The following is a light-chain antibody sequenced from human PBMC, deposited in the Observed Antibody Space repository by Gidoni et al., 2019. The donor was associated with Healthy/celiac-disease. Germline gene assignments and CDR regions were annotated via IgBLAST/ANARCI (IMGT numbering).Light chain of an antibody. V-gene: IGKV3-20*01. Sequence: VLTQSPGTLSVSPGERSTLSCRASQRVSSSYLAWYQQKPGRAPRLLIYGASSRATGIPDRFSDSGSGTDFTLTISRLEPEEFAVYYCQQYGSSPFSFGPGTKVDIK. J-gene: IGKJ3*01. CDR2: GAS. CDR3: QQYGSSPFS. CDR1: QRVSSSY.